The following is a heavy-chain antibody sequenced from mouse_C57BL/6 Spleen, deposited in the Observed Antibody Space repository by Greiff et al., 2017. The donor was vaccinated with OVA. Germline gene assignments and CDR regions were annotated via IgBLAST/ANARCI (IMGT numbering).Heavy chain of an antibody. CDR2: IHPNNGGT. CDR1: GYTFTDYN. J-gene: IGHJ4*01. D-gene: IGHD1-3*01. Sequence: VQLQQSGPELVKPGASVKLSCKASGYTFTDYNMHWVKQSHGKSLEWLGHIHPNNGGTSYNQKFKGKATLTVNNSSSTCDMELRGRTSDDSAVYCGARSGMSYYYAMDYWGQGTSVTVSS. CDR3: ARSGMSYYYAMDY. V-gene: IGHV1-22*01.